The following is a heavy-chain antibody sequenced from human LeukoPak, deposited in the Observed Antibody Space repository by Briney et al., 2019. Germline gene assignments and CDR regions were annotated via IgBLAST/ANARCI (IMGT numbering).Heavy chain of an antibody. CDR2: INSDGSST. Sequence: GGSLRLSCAASGFTFSSYWMPWVRQAPGKGLVWVSRINSDGSSTSYADSVKGRFTISRDNAKNTLYLQMNSLRAEDTAVYYCARGRVGYCSSTSCPDFDYWGQGTLVTVSS. D-gene: IGHD2-2*01. CDR1: GFTFSSYW. V-gene: IGHV3-74*01. J-gene: IGHJ4*02. CDR3: ARGRVGYCSSTSCPDFDY.